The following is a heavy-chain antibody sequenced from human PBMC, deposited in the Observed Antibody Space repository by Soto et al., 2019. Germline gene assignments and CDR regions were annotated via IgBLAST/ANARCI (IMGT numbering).Heavy chain of an antibody. CDR2: ISGSGGTT. CDR3: AKGRDSSGYPGPFDH. CDR1: GFTFRSFD. J-gene: IGHJ4*02. V-gene: IGHV3-23*01. Sequence: EVQLLESGGGLVQPGGSLRLSCAASGFTFRSFDMSWVRQAPGKGLEWVSGISGSGGTTYYGDSVKGRFTISRDNSKNTLYLEMNSLRAEDTAVYYCAKGRDSSGYPGPFDHWGQGTLVSVSS. D-gene: IGHD3-22*01.